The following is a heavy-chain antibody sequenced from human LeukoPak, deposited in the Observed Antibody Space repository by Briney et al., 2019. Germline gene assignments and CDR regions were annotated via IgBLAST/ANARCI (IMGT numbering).Heavy chain of an antibody. V-gene: IGHV4-59*12. D-gene: IGHD1-26*01. CDR1: GDSIRSLY. CDR2: IYHSGST. Sequence: SETLSLTCTVSGDSIRSLYWSWIRQPPGKGLEWIGYIYHSGSTYYNPSLKSRVTISVDRSKNQFSLKLSSVTAADTAVYYCARGNSGSYYLFDYWGQGTLVTVSS. CDR3: ARGNSGSYYLFDY. J-gene: IGHJ4*02.